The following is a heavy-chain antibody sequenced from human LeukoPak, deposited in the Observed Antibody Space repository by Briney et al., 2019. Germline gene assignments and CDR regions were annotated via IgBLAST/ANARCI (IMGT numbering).Heavy chain of an antibody. D-gene: IGHD3-10*01. CDR1: GGSIVTNDYS. CDR2: IYHNGAT. V-gene: IGHV4-30-2*01. Sequence: SETLSLTCAVSGGSIVTNDYSWNWIRQPPGKGLEWIGYIYHNGATYYNPSLKSRVTMSLDGSKNQFSLRLNSVTAADTAVYYCARGRGWNWFDPWGRGTLVTVSS. CDR3: ARGRGWNWFDP. J-gene: IGHJ5*02.